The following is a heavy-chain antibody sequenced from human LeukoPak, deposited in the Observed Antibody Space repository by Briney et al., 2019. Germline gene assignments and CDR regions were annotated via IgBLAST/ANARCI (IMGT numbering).Heavy chain of an antibody. CDR2: IYPGDSDT. Sequence: GESLKISCKGSGYSFTSYWIGWVRQMPGKGLEWMGIIYPGDSDTRYSPSFQGQVTISADKSISTAYLQWSSLKASDTAMYYCAAYYYDSSGYYLEYFQHWGQGTLVTVSS. CDR3: AAYYYDSSGYYLEYFQH. CDR1: GYSFTSYW. V-gene: IGHV5-51*01. D-gene: IGHD3-22*01. J-gene: IGHJ1*01.